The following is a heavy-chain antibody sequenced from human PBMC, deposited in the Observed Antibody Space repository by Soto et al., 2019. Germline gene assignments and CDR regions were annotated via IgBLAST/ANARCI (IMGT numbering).Heavy chain of an antibody. CDR1: GGSISSGGYY. V-gene: IGHV4-31*03. Sequence: SETLSRTCTVSGGSISSGGYYWSWIRQHPGKGLEWIGYIYYSGSTYYNPSLKSRVTISVDTSKNQFSLKLSSVTAADTAVYYCARNPAYSGSYGFDYWGRGTLVTV. D-gene: IGHD1-26*01. J-gene: IGHJ4*02. CDR3: ARNPAYSGSYGFDY. CDR2: IYYSGST.